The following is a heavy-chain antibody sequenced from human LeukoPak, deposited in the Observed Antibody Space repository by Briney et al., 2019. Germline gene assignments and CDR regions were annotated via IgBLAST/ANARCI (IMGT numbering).Heavy chain of an antibody. CDR3: ARNQRSSSSHFDR. J-gene: IGHJ4*02. CDR1: GFTFSLYG. D-gene: IGHD6-6*01. Sequence: GGSLRLSCAASGFTFSLYGMNWVRQAPGKGLEWVASIYYADSLRGRFTISRDNAKNSLYLQMNSLRGEDTAVYYCARNQRSSSSHFDRWGQGTLVTVSS. CDR2: I. V-gene: IGHV3-21*01.